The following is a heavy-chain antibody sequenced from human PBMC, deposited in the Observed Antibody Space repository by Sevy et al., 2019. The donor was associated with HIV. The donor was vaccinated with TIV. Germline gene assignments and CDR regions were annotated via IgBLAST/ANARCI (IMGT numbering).Heavy chain of an antibody. CDR1: GFSFSSYG. D-gene: IGHD3-16*01. CDR2: IQYDGSNK. J-gene: IGHJ4*02. CDR3: VKEGGGEGGDH. Sequence: GGSLRLSCAASGFSFSSYGMHWVRQAPGKGLEWMSYIQYDGSNKDYADSGKGRFTISRDNAKNTLCLEMNSLRVEDTAWFYCVKEGGGEGGDHWGQGTLVTVSS. V-gene: IGHV3-30*02.